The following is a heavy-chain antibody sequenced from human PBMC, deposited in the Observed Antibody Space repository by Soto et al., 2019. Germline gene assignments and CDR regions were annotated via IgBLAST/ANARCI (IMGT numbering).Heavy chain of an antibody. CDR3: ARDGGRHSGGIDY. Sequence: SVKVSCKASGGTFSSYSINWVLQAPGQGLEWMGEIIPIFGTANYAQKFQGRVTITADESTSTAYMELSSLRSEDTAVYYCARDGGRHSGGIDYWGQGTLVTVSS. D-gene: IGHD1-26*01. CDR1: GGTFSSYS. CDR2: IIPIFGTA. V-gene: IGHV1-69*13. J-gene: IGHJ4*02.